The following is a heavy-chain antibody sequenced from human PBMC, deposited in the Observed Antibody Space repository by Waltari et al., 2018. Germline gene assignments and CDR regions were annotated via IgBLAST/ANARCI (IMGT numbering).Heavy chain of an antibody. J-gene: IGHJ4*02. CDR3: ASSDYGDHEAWY. CDR2: IYYSGST. Sequence: QLQLQESGPGLVKPSETLSLTCTVSGGSISSSSYYWGWIRQPQGKGLEWIGSIYYSGSTYYNPSLKSRVTISVDKSKNQFSLKLSSVTAADTAVYYCASSDYGDHEAWYWGQGTLVTVSS. V-gene: IGHV4-39*07. CDR1: GGSISSSSYY. D-gene: IGHD4-17*01.